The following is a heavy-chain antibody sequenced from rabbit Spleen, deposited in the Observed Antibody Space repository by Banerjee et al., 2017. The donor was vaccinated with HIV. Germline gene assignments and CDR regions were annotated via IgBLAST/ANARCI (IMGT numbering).Heavy chain of an antibody. V-gene: IGHV1S45*01. J-gene: IGHJ4*01. D-gene: IGHD7-1*01. CDR2: INIVTGKD. CDR3: ARGAWSTDCMNL. CDR1: GVSFSDKDV. Sequence: QEQLEESGGDLVKPEGSLTLTCKASGVSFSDKDVMCWVRQAPGKGLEWIACINIVTGKDVYASWAKGRFTISRTSSTTVTLQMTSLTAADTATYFYARGAWSTDCMNLWGPGTLVTVS.